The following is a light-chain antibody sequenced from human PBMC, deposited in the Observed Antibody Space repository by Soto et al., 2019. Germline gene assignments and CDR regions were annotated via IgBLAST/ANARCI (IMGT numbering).Light chain of an antibody. CDR3: QQYGSSPQT. V-gene: IGKV3-20*01. J-gene: IGKJ1*01. Sequence: ESVLTQSPCTLSLSPGERATLPCRASQSVSSNHLAWYQQKRGQPPRLLIYGASSRATGTPGRFSGSGSGTDFTLTITRLEPEDFAVYYCQQYGSSPQTFGQGTKVDI. CDR1: QSVSSNH. CDR2: GAS.